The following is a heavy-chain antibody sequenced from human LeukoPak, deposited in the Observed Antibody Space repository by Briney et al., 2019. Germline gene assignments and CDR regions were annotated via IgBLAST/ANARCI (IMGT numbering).Heavy chain of an antibody. D-gene: IGHD3-10*01. CDR3: AREGYYGSGGPQGWFDP. CDR1: GFTFSSYW. Sequence: GGSLRLSCAASGFTFSSYWMSWVRQAPGKGLEWVANIKQDGSEKYYVDSVKGRFTISRDNAKNSLYLQMNSLRAEDTAVYYCAREGYYGSGGPQGWFDPWGQGTLVTVSS. V-gene: IGHV3-7*01. CDR2: IKQDGSEK. J-gene: IGHJ5*02.